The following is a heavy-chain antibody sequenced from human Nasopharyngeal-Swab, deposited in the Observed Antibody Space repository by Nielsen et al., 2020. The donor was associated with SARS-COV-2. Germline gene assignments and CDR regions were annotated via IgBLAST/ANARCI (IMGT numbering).Heavy chain of an antibody. V-gene: IGHV1-46*01. Sequence: ASVKVSCKASGYTFTSYYMHWVRQAPGQGLEWTGTINPSGGSTSYAQKFQGRVTMTTDTSTSTAYMELRSLRSDDTAVYYCARGSRTVGATTGFYYWGQGTLVTVSS. CDR3: ARGSRTVGATTGFYY. CDR2: INPSGGST. CDR1: GYTFTSYY. D-gene: IGHD1-26*01. J-gene: IGHJ4*02.